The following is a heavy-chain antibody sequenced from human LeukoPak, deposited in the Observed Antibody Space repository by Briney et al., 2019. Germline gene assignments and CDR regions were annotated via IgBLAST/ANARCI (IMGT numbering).Heavy chain of an antibody. CDR1: GFTFSSYG. D-gene: IGHD3-22*01. CDR2: IWYDGSNK. V-gene: IGHV3-33*01. J-gene: IGHJ4*02. Sequence: PGRSLRLSCAASGFTFSSYGMHWVRQAPGKGLEWVAVIWYDGSNKYYADSVKGRFTISRDNSKNTLYLQMNSLRAEDTAVYYCARDPTYYYDSSYYFDYWGQGTLVTVSS. CDR3: ARDPTYYYDSSYYFDY.